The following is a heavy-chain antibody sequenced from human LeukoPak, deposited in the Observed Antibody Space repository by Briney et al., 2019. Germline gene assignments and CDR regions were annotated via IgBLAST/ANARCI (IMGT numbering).Heavy chain of an antibody. CDR2: IYHSGST. D-gene: IGHD2-21*01. J-gene: IGHJ4*02. CDR3: ARRVGVALDY. Sequence: PSETLSLTCTVSGYSVSSGYYWGWIRQPPGKGLEWIGSIYHSGSTYYNPSLKSRVTISVDTSKNQFSLKLSSVTAADTAVYYCARRVGVALDYWGQGTLVTVSS. V-gene: IGHV4-38-2*02. CDR1: GYSVSSGYY.